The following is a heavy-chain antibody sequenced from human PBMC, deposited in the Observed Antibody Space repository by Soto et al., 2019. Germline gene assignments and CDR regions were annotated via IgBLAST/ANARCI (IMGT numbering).Heavy chain of an antibody. V-gene: IGHV4-34*01. D-gene: IGHD3-3*01. CDR2: INHSGST. J-gene: IGHJ4*02. CDR1: GGSFSGYY. Sequence: ASETLSLTCAVYGGSFSGYYWSWIRQPPGKGLEWIGEINHSGSTNYNPSLKSRVTISVDTSKNQFSLKLSSVTAADTAVYYCARADFWSGWGFDYWGQGTLVTVS. CDR3: ARADFWSGWGFDY.